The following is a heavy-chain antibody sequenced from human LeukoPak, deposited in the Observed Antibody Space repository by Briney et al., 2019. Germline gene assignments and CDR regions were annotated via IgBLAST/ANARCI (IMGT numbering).Heavy chain of an antibody. CDR3: AHIITGLGATGYYFDY. CDR1: GFSLTTSGMS. CDR2: IDWDDDK. D-gene: IGHD1-26*01. J-gene: IGHJ4*02. V-gene: IGHV2-70*11. Sequence: SGPALVKHTQTLTLTGTFSGFSLTTSGMSVSWIRQPPGKALEWLARIDWDDDKYYSTSLKTRLTISKDTSKNQVVLTMTYMDPVDTATYYCAHIITGLGATGYYFDYWGPGTLVTVSS.